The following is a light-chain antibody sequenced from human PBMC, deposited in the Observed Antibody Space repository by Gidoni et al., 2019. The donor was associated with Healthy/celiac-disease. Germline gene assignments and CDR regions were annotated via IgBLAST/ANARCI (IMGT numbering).Light chain of an antibody. J-gene: IGKJ3*01. CDR3: QQRNSYLG. Sequence: DIQLTQSPSFLSASVGDRVTITCRASQGISSYLAWYQQKPGKAPKLLIYAASTLQSGVPSRFSGSGSGTEFTLTISSLQPEDFATYYCQQRNSYLGFGPGTKVDIK. CDR2: AAS. V-gene: IGKV1-9*01. CDR1: QGISSY.